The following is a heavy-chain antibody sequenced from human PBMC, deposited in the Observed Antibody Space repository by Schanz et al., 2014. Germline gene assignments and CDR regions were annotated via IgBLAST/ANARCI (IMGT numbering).Heavy chain of an antibody. J-gene: IGHJ4*02. V-gene: IGHV3-23*01. CDR2: IGVDGTTT. D-gene: IGHD3-10*01. CDR1: GFAFSSYG. CDR3: ARGGFGEVSYFDY. Sequence: EVQLLESGGGLVQPGGSLRLSCLASGFAFSSYGMNWLRQAPGKGLEWVSVIGVDGTTTYYADSVKGRFTISRDNSKNTLYLQMNSRRPEDTAVYYCARGGFGEVSYFDYWGQGTLVTVSS.